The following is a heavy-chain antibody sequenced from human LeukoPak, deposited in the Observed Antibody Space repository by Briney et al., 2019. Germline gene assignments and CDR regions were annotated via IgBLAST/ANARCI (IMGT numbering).Heavy chain of an antibody. CDR2: ISAYNGNT. D-gene: IGHD3-22*01. CDR3: ARDRPSYDSSGYYDY. CDR1: GYTFTSYG. V-gene: IGHV1-18*01. Sequence: ASVKVSCKASGYTFTSYGISWVRQAPGQGLEWMGWISAYNGNTNYAQKLQGRVTMTTDTSTSTAYMEPRSLRSDDTAVYYCARDRPSYDSSGYYDYWGQGTLVTVSS. J-gene: IGHJ4*02.